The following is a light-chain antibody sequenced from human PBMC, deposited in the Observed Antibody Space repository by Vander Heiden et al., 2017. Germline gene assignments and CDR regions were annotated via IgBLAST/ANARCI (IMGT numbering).Light chain of an antibody. V-gene: IGLV2-14*03. CDR2: DVT. J-gene: IGLJ1*01. CDR3: TSYTGSSTLYV. CDR1: SSDVGGYDF. Sequence: QSALTQPASVSGSPGQSIALSCTGTSSDVGGYDFGSWYQQHPGKAPKLMIYDVTNRPSGVSDRFSGSKSGNTASLTISGLQAEDEADYYCTSYTGSSTLYVFGTGTRVTVL.